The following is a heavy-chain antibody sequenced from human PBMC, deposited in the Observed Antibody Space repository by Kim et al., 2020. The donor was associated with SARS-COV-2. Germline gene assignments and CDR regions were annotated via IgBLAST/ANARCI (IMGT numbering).Heavy chain of an antibody. V-gene: IGHV3-21*01. D-gene: IGHD3-9*01. Sequence: GGSLRLSCAASGFTFSSYSMNWVRQAPGKGLEWVSSISSSSSYIYYADSVKGRFTISRDNAKNSLYLQMNSLRAEDTAVYYCARDFFDGFYYYGMDVWGQGTTVTVSS. CDR2: ISSSSSYI. CDR1: GFTFSSYS. CDR3: ARDFFDGFYYYGMDV. J-gene: IGHJ6*02.